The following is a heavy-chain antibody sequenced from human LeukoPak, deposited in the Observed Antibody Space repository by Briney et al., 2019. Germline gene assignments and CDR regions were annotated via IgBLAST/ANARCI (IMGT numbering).Heavy chain of an antibody. CDR3: ARATKRQLLGAFDI. CDR1: GGSISSSAYH. Sequence: SETLSLTCAVSGGSISSSAYHWGWVRQPPGKGLEWIGSIHYSGSTYHNTSLKSRVTISVDTSKNQFSLKLSSVTAADTAVYYCARATKRQLLGAFDIWGQGTMVTVSS. CDR2: IHYSGST. D-gene: IGHD1-1*01. V-gene: IGHV4-39*07. J-gene: IGHJ3*02.